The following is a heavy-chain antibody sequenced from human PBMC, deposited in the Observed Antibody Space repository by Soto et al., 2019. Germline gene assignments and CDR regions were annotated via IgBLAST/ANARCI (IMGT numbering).Heavy chain of an antibody. Sequence: QVQLQESGPGLVKPSQTLSLTCTVSGGSISRGGYYWSWIRQHPGKGLEWIGYIYYSGSTYYNPSLKSRVTISVDTSKNQFSLKLSSVTAADTAVYYCARIMVRGVILFDYWGQGTLVTVSS. CDR2: IYYSGST. V-gene: IGHV4-31*03. CDR3: ARIMVRGVILFDY. CDR1: GGSISRGGYY. D-gene: IGHD3-10*01. J-gene: IGHJ4*02.